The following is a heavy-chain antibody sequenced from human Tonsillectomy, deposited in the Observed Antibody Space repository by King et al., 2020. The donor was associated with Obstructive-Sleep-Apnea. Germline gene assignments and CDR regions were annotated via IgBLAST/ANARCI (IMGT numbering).Heavy chain of an antibody. Sequence: VQLVESGGGLVKPGGSLRLSCVASGFTFSDAWMSWVRLAPGKGLEWVGRIKSKIGGGTTDYAAPVKGRFTISRDDSKNTVYLQMNSLKTEDIAVYFCTHIVVVPAAMLYWGQGTLVTVSS. J-gene: IGHJ4*02. CDR2: IKSKIGGGTT. CDR3: THIVVVPAAMLY. CDR1: GFTFSDAW. V-gene: IGHV3-15*01. D-gene: IGHD2-2*01.